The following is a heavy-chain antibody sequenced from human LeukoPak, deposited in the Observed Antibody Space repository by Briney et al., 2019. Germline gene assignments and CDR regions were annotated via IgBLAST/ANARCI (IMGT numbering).Heavy chain of an antibody. D-gene: IGHD6-6*01. CDR3: ARQIEYSSSPSPGYFDY. V-gene: IGHV3-30-3*01. CDR2: ISYDGSNK. J-gene: IGHJ4*02. Sequence: GGSLRLSCAASGFTFSSYAMSWVRQAPGKGLEWVAVISYDGSNKYYADSVKGRFTISRDNSKNTLYLQMNSLRAEDTAVYYCARQIEYSSSPSPGYFDYWGQGTLVTVSS. CDR1: GFTFSSYA.